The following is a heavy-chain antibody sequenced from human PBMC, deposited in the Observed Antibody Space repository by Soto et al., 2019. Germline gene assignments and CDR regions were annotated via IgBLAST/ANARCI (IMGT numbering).Heavy chain of an antibody. CDR3: ARGQSLLGYCSSTSCYNDY. CDR2: MNPNSGNT. Sequence: ASMKVSCKASGYTFTSYDINWVRQATGQGLEWMGWMNPNSGNTGYAQKFQGRVTMTRNTSISTAYMELSSLRSEDTAVYYCARGQSLLGYCSSTSCYNDYWGQGTLVTVSS. V-gene: IGHV1-8*01. J-gene: IGHJ4*02. CDR1: GYTFTSYD. D-gene: IGHD2-2*02.